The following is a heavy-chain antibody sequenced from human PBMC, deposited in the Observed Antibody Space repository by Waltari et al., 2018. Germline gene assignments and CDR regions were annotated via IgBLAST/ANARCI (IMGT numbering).Heavy chain of an antibody. CDR2: ISGNNGHT. D-gene: IGHD3-22*01. Sequence: QVQLGQSGAEVKKPGASVKVSCKASSYTFSDYGISWGRQAPGQGLEWRGWISGNNGHTNHAEKFQGRLIMTEDTSTTTVYMELTDLTSDDTAVYYCARERHRLMEEGYLMALDPWGQGTLVTVSS. CDR3: ARERHRLMEEGYLMALDP. J-gene: IGHJ5*02. CDR1: SYTFSDYG. V-gene: IGHV1-18*01.